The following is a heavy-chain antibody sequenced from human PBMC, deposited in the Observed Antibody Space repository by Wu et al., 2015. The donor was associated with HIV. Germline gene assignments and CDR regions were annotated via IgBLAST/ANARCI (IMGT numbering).Heavy chain of an antibody. J-gene: IGHJ4*02. D-gene: IGHD2/OR15-2a*01. Sequence: QVQLVQSGAEVKKPGASVNVSCKASGYTFTGYFLHWVRQAPGQGPEWMGWVNPNSGDANYGQKYQDRVTMTSDTSIRTAYMELRSLRSDDTAVYYCSRGAPTFFVNINEVTGYQGLGGYWGQGTLVTVSS. CDR3: SRGAPTFFVNINEVTGYQGLGGY. CDR1: GYTFTGYF. CDR2: VNPNSGDA. V-gene: IGHV1-2*02.